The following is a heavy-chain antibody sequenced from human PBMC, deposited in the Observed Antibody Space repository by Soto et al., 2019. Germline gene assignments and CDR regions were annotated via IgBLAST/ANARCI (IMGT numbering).Heavy chain of an antibody. J-gene: IGHJ6*02. D-gene: IGHD6-19*01. V-gene: IGHV4-39*01. CDR3: ARPAVAAHGEGYYYYGMDV. CDR1: GGSISSSSYY. Sequence: PSETLSLTCTVSGGSISSSSYYWGWIRQPPGKGLEWIGSIYYSGSTYYNPSLKSRVTISVDTSKNQFSLKLSSVTAADTAVYYCARPAVAAHGEGYYYYGMDVWGQGTTVTVSS. CDR2: IYYSGST.